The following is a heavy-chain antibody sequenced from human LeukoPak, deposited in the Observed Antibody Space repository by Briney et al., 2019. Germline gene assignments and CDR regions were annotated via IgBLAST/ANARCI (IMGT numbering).Heavy chain of an antibody. CDR2: IRYDGSNK. CDR3: AKDEYCSSTSCYPSGY. J-gene: IGHJ4*02. D-gene: IGHD2-2*01. V-gene: IGHV3-30*02. Sequence: PGGSLRLSCAASGFTFSSYGMHWVRQAPGKGLEWVAFIRYDGSNKYYADSVKGRFTISRDNSKNTLYLQMNSLRAEDTAVYYCAKDEYCSSTSCYPSGYWGQGTLVTVSS. CDR1: GFTFSSYG.